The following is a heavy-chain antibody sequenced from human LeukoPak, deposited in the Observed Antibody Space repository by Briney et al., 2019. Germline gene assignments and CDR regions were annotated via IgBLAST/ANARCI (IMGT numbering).Heavy chain of an antibody. Sequence: GGSLRLSCEGSGFAFSNYWMGWVRQAPGKGQQWVANIKTDGSEKYYVDSVKGRFTISRDNAKNSLYLQRNSLRAEDTAVYYCATYSSLNRREFQYWGQGTLLTVSS. CDR3: ATYSSLNRREFQY. D-gene: IGHD3-22*01. CDR2: IKTDGSEK. J-gene: IGHJ1*01. V-gene: IGHV3-7*01. CDR1: GFAFSNYW.